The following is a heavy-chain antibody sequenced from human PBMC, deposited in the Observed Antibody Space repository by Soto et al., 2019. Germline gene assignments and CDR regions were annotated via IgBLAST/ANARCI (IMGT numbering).Heavy chain of an antibody. CDR3: ARGRGAAAGTSWFDP. CDR2: IYYSGST. V-gene: IGHV4-59*01. J-gene: IGHJ5*02. D-gene: IGHD6-13*01. Sequence: SETLSLTCTVSGGSISSYYWSWIRQPPGKGLEWIGYIYYSGSTNYNPSLKSRVTISVDTSKNQFSLKLSSVTAADTAVYYCARGRGAAAGTSWFDPWGQGTLVTVSS. CDR1: GGSISSYY.